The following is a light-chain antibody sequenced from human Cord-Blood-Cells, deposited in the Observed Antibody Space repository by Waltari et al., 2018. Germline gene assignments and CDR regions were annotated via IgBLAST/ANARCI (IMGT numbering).Light chain of an antibody. CDR3: SSYTSSSTLV. V-gene: IGLV2-14*01. J-gene: IGLJ2*01. CDR1: SSDVGGSND. Sequence: QSALTQPASVSGSPGQSITISCPGTSSDVGGSNDVSWYQQHPGKAPKLMIYEVSNRPSGVSNRFSGSKSGNTASLTISGLQAEDEADYYCSSYTSSSTLVFGGGTKLTVL. CDR2: EVS.